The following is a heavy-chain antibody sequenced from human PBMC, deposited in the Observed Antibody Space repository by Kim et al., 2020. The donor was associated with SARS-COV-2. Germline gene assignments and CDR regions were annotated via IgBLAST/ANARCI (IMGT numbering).Heavy chain of an antibody. D-gene: IGHD2-2*01. CDR2: INSDGSST. CDR1: GFTFSSYW. V-gene: IGHV3-74*01. CDR3: ARAQTRSVVPAAMGGYYGMDV. J-gene: IGHJ6*02. Sequence: GGSLRLSCAASGFTFSSYWMHWVRQAPGKGLVWVSRINSDGSSTSYADSVKGRFTISRDNAKNTLYLQMNSLRAEDTAVYYCARAQTRSVVPAAMGGYYGMDVWGQGTTVTVSS.